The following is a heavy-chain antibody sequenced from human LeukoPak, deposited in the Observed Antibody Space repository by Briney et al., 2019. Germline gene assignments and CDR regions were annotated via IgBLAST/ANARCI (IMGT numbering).Heavy chain of an antibody. V-gene: IGHV3-30*04. D-gene: IGHD6-19*01. Sequence: PGGSLRLSCAASGFTFSSYAMHWVRQAPGKGLEWVAVISYDGSNKYYADSVKGRFTISRDNSKNTLYLQMNSLRAEDTAVYYCARGVGYSSGWYSDYWGQGTLVTVSS. CDR3: ARGVGYSSGWYSDY. J-gene: IGHJ4*02. CDR2: ISYDGSNK. CDR1: GFTFSSYA.